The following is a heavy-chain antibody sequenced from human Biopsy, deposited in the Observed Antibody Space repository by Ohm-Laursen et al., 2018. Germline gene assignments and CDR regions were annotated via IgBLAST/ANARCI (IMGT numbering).Heavy chain of an antibody. CDR3: ARVGSGWAPFDK. V-gene: IGHV4-28*03. J-gene: IGHJ4*02. CDR2: IFKDGNT. D-gene: IGHD6-19*01. Sequence: SDTLSLTCAVSGYSISSDYRWGWIRQVPGKTLEWLGNIFKDGNTHYNPSLRSRLIISIDTSKNQFSLMMTSVSGADTAVYFCARVGSGWAPFDKWGPGTLVTVSS. CDR1: GYSISSDYR.